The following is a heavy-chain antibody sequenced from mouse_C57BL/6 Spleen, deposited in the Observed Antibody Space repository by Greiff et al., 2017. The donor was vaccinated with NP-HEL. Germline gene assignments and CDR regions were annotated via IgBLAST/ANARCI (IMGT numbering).Heavy chain of an antibody. D-gene: IGHD2-4*01. J-gene: IGHJ4*01. V-gene: IGHV5-9*01. Sequence: EVQLVESGGGLVKPGGSLKLSCAASGFTFSSYTMSWVRQTPEKRLEWVATISGGGGNTYYPDSVKGRFTISRDNAKNTLYLQMSSLRSEDTALYYCARHYDYDKGDAMDYWGQGTSVTVSS. CDR1: GFTFSSYT. CDR3: ARHYDYDKGDAMDY. CDR2: ISGGGGNT.